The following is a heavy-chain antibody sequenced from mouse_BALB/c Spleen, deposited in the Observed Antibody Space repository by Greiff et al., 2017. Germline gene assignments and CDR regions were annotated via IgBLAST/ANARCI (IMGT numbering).Heavy chain of an antibody. Sequence: VQLKESGPGLVAPSQSLSITCTVSGFSLTGYGVNWVRQPPGKGLEWLGMIWGDGSTDYNSALKSRLSISKDNSKSQVFLKMNSLQTDDTARYYCARDYGGNYLAWFAYWGQGTLVTVSA. V-gene: IGHV2-6-7*01. J-gene: IGHJ3*01. CDR3: ARDYGGNYLAWFAY. D-gene: IGHD2-1*01. CDR1: GFSLTGYG. CDR2: IWGDGST.